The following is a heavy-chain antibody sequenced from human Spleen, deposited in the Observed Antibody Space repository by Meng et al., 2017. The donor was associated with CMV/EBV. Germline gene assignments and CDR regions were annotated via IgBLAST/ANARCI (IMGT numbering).Heavy chain of an antibody. D-gene: IGHD2-15*01. J-gene: IGHJ4*02. CDR3: ARDALSSSYYDY. Sequence: SESLSLTCTVSGVSISSYYWSWIRQPPGKGLEWVGSICYSWSTNSNPAFKSRVTISADTSKNQFPLKLSSVTAADTALYYCARDALSSSYYDYWGQGTLVTVSS. V-gene: IGHV4-59*01. CDR2: ICYSWST. CDR1: GVSISSYY.